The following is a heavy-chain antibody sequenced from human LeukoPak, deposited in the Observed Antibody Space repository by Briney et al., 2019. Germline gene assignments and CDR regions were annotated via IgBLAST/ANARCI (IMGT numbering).Heavy chain of an antibody. V-gene: IGHV1-8*01. CDR3: ARGGYYYYYMDV. J-gene: IGHJ6*03. Sequence: ASVTVSCKASGYTFTSYDINWVRQAPGQGLEWMGWMNPNSGNTGYAQKFQGRVTMTRNTSISTAYMELSSLGSEDTAVYYCARGGYYYYYMDVWGKGTTVTISS. CDR2: MNPNSGNT. CDR1: GYTFTSYD.